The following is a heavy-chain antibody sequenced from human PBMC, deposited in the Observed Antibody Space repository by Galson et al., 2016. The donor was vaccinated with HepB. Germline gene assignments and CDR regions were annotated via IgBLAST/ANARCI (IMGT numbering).Heavy chain of an antibody. CDR1: GGSFTKYT. Sequence: SVKVSCKASGGSFTKYTISWVRQAPGQGLEWMGRVIPILDITDYAQKFQGRVTIIADKSTNTAYMELTSLTSQDTAVYYCARDRREGHNRRLDALDVWGQGTKVTVSS. CDR3: ARDRREGHNRRLDALDV. D-gene: IGHD5-24*01. CDR2: VIPILDIT. J-gene: IGHJ3*01. V-gene: IGHV1-69*02.